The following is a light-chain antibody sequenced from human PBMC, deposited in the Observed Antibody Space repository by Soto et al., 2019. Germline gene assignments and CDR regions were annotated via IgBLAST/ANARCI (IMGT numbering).Light chain of an antibody. Sequence: QSVLTQPPSVSGAPGQRVTISCTGSSSNIGAGYDVHWYQQLPGTAPKVLIYGNSNRPSGVPDRFSGSKSGTSASLAITGLQAEEEADYYCQSYDSSRSGYVFGPGTKVTVL. CDR1: SSNIGAGYD. CDR3: QSYDSSRSGYV. V-gene: IGLV1-40*01. CDR2: GNS. J-gene: IGLJ1*01.